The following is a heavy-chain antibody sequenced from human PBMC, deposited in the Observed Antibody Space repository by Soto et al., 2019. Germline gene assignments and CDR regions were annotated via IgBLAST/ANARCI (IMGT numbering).Heavy chain of an antibody. CDR2: IYHSGAT. D-gene: IGHD3-3*01. CDR3: ARAAFGVHEYFDL. V-gene: IGHV4-31*03. J-gene: IGHJ2*01. CDR1: GGSIRTDGNY. Sequence: QVQLQESGPGLVKPSQTLSLTCTVSGGSIRTDGNYWSWIRHHPGKGLEWIGYIYHSGATYYNPSPNRRVTIPLDTSNNQFSLKLSSMTAAATAVYYCARAAFGVHEYFDLWGRGTLVTVSS.